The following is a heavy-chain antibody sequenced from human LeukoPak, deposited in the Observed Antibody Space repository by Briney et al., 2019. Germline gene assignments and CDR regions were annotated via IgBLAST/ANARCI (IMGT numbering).Heavy chain of an antibody. V-gene: IGHV3-21*01. CDR2: VSTGSNYI. Sequence: GGSLRLSCTASGFTFSSYSLNWVRQAPGKGLEWVSSVSTGSNYIYYADSVKGRFTISRDNDKNSLYLQMNSLRVEDTAVYYCARDSSSWGPYFDYWGQGTLVTVSS. CDR3: ARDSSSWGPYFDY. J-gene: IGHJ4*02. CDR1: GFTFSSYS. D-gene: IGHD6-13*01.